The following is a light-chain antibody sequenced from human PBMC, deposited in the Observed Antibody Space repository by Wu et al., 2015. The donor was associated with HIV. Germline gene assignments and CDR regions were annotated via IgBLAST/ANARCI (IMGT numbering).Light chain of an antibody. V-gene: IGKV1-27*01. Sequence: QMTQSPTSLSASVGDRVTITCRATQDISNYVAWYQQKPGKVPKLLIYAASTLQSGVPSRFSGSGSGTDFTLTISSLQPEDVASYYCQKYNTAPWTFGQGTKVEMK. CDR2: AAS. CDR3: QKYNTAPWT. J-gene: IGKJ1*01. CDR1: QDISNY.